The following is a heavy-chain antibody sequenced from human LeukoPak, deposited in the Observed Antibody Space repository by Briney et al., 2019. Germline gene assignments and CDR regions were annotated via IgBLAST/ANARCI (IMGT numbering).Heavy chain of an antibody. CDR2: ISWNSGSI. Sequence: PGRSLRLSCAASGFTFDDYAMHWVRQAPGEGLEWVSGISWNSGSIGYADSVKGRFTISRDNAKNSLYLQMNSLRAEDTALYYCAKDMISVTPQGDAFDIWGQGTMVTVSS. CDR1: GFTFDDYA. J-gene: IGHJ3*02. CDR3: AKDMISVTPQGDAFDI. D-gene: IGHD4-17*01. V-gene: IGHV3-9*01.